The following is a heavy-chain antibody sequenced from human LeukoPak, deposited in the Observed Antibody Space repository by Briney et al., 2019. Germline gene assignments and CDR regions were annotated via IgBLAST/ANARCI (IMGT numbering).Heavy chain of an antibody. D-gene: IGHD6-19*01. Sequence: PGGSLRLSCAAYGFTVSSNYMSWVRQAPGKGLEWVSVIYSGGSTYYADSVKGRFTISRDNSKNTLYLQMNSLRAEDTAVYYCARASIAVAGPLDYWGQGTLVTVSS. J-gene: IGHJ4*02. CDR2: IYSGGST. V-gene: IGHV3-53*01. CDR1: GFTVSSNY. CDR3: ARASIAVAGPLDY.